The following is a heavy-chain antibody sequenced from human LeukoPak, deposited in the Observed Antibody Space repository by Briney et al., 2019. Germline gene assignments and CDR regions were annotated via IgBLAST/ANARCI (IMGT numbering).Heavy chain of an antibody. J-gene: IGHJ5*02. CDR1: GVTFSVYA. D-gene: IGHD6-6*01. Sequence: ASLSPSSTPSGVTFSVYAISGGRQAPGHGLEWMGGIIPILGIANYAQKFQGRVTITADKSTSTAYMELSSLRSEDTAVYYCARAGAALNWFDPWGQGTLVTVSS. CDR3: ARAGAALNWFDP. CDR2: IIPILGIA. V-gene: IGHV1-69*10.